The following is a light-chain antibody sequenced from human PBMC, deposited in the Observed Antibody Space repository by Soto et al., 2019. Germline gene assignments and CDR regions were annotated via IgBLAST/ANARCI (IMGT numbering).Light chain of an antibody. CDR1: QSLLYSDGNTY. CDR3: MHSISWPWT. V-gene: IGKV2-30*01. CDR2: NVS. Sequence: DVVMTQSPLSLPVTLGQPASISCRSTQSLLYSDGNTYLNWFQQRPGQSPRRLIFNVSNRDSGVPDRFSGSGSGTDFTLEISRVEAVDVGVYYCMHSISWPWTFGQGTKVEI. J-gene: IGKJ1*01.